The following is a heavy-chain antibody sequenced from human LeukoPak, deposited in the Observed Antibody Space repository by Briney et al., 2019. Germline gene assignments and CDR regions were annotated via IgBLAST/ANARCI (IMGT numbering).Heavy chain of an antibody. Sequence: PGGSLRLSCAASGFTVSSNYMSWVRQAPGKGLEWVSVIYSGVSVIYSGGTTYYADSVKGRFTISRDNSKNTVYLQMNSLRADDTAVYYCARDQSVRLLQTSSTYFKHVFAIWGQGSMVTVSS. J-gene: IGHJ3*02. CDR1: GFTVSSNY. CDR2: IYSGGTT. V-gene: IGHV3-53*01. D-gene: IGHD6-13*01. CDR3: ARDQSVRLLQTSSTYFKHVFAI.